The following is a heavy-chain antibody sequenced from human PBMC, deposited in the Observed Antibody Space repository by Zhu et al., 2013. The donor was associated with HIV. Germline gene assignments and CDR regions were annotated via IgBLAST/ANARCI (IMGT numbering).Heavy chain of an antibody. V-gene: IGHV4-39*07. CDR3: AKGAAGTLGYYYYFGMDV. CDR1: GGSISSSSYY. CDR2: IYYSGST. Sequence: VQESGPGLVKPSETLSLTCTVSGGSISSSSYYWGWIRQPPGKGLEWIGSIYYSGSTYYNPSLKSRVTISVDTSKNQFSLKLSSVTAADTAVYYCAKGAAGTLGYYYYFGMDVWGQGTTVTVSS. J-gene: IGHJ6*02. D-gene: IGHD6-13*01.